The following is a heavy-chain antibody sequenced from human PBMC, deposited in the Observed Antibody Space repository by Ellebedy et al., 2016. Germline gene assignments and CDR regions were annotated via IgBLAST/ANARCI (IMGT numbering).Heavy chain of an antibody. J-gene: IGHJ3*01. D-gene: IGHD6-19*01. CDR3: AKWNGGWYAFEV. Sequence: SETLSLTCNVFGGSVSSDYWSWIRRPPGKGLEWIGYVFHTGTTNYNPSLKSRVTMSVDTSKSQFSLRLTSVTAADTAVYYCAKWNGGWYAFEVWGQGTMDTVSS. CDR1: GGSVSSDY. V-gene: IGHV4-59*02. CDR2: VFHTGTT.